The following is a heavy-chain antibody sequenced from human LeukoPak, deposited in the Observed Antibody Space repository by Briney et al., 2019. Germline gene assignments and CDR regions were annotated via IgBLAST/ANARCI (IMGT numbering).Heavy chain of an antibody. D-gene: IGHD3-22*01. CDR1: GYSISSGYF. V-gene: IGHV4-38-2*02. Sequence: KPSETLPLTCTVSGYSISSGYFWGWIRQSPGKGLEWIGSIYHSGSTYYSPSLKSRVTISVDTSKNQFSLNLSSVTAADTAVYYCAREDYYDSSGYYLDSWGQGTLVTVSS. J-gene: IGHJ4*02. CDR2: IYHSGST. CDR3: AREDYYDSSGYYLDS.